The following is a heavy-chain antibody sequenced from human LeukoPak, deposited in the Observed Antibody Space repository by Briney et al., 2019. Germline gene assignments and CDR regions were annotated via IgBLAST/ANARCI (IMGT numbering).Heavy chain of an antibody. D-gene: IGHD6-19*01. Sequence: SETLSLTCTVSGDSISSSSCYWGWLRQPPGKGLEWIGSIYYSGGTFYSPSLKSRGTISVDTSKNQFSLKLSSVTAADTAVYFCARSPYRSGWYWGYYFDYWGQGTLVTVSS. CDR3: ARSPYRSGWYWGYYFDY. CDR1: GDSISSSSCY. V-gene: IGHV4-39*07. CDR2: IYYSGGT. J-gene: IGHJ4*02.